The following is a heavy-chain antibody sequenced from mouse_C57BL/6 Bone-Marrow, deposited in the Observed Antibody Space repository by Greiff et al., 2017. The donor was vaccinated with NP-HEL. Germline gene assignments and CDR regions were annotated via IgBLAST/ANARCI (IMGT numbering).Heavy chain of an antibody. CDR1: GYTFTSYW. V-gene: IGHV1-69*01. J-gene: IGHJ2*01. CDR2: IDPSDSYT. CDR3: ARKGYGSSCGNYYDY. D-gene: IGHD1-1*01. Sequence: QVQLKQPGAELVMPGASEKLSCKASGYTFTSYWMHWVKQRPGQGLEWIGEIDPSDSYTKYNQKFKGKSTLTVDTSSSTAYMQLSSLTSEDSAVYYCARKGYGSSCGNYYDYRGQGTTLTASS.